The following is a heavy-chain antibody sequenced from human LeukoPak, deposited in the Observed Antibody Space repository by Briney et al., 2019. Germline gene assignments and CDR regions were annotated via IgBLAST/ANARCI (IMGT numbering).Heavy chain of an antibody. D-gene: IGHD2-2*01. CDR3: ARDCSSTSCFDY. Sequence: GGSLRLSCAASGFTFRSYGMQWVRQAPGKGLEWVAVISYDGSNKYYADSVKGRFTISRDNSKNTLYLQMNSLRAEDTAVYYCARDCSSTSCFDYWGQGTLVTVSS. CDR1: GFTFRSYG. J-gene: IGHJ4*02. V-gene: IGHV3-30*03. CDR2: ISYDGSNK.